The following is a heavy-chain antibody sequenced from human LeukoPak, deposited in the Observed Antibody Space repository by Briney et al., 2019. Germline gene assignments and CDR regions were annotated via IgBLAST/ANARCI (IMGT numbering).Heavy chain of an antibody. CDR2: IKSKTDGGTT. Sequence: GGSIRLSCAASGFTFSNAWMSWVRQAPGKGLEWVGRIKSKTDGGTTDYAAPVEGRFTISRDDSKNTLYLQMNSLKTEDTAVYYCTTDYEWELPDYWGQGTLVTVSS. V-gene: IGHV3-15*01. J-gene: IGHJ4*02. CDR1: GFTFSNAW. D-gene: IGHD1-26*01. CDR3: TTDYEWELPDY.